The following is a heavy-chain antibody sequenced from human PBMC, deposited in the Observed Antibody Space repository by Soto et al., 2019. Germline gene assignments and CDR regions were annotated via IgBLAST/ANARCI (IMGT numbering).Heavy chain of an antibody. D-gene: IGHD6-13*01. CDR2: IYYSGST. J-gene: IGHJ3*02. CDR1: GGSISSGDYY. Sequence: SETLSLTCTVSGGSISSGDYYWSWIRQPPGKGLEWIGYIYYSGSTYYNPSLKSRVTISVDTSKNQFSLKLSSVTAADTAVYYCARAVIAAALPYAFDIWGQGTMVTVSS. V-gene: IGHV4-30-4*01. CDR3: ARAVIAAALPYAFDI.